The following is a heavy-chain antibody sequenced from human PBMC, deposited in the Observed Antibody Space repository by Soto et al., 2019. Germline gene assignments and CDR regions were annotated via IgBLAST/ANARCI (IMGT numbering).Heavy chain of an antibody. Sequence: QVQLVESGGGVVQPGRSLRLSCAASGFTFNNYGMHWVRQAPGKGLEWVATISNDGSDKYYADSVKGRLTISRDNSKNTVYLQVNSLRAEEPAVYYCATDQGIAASHGIDWGQGTMVTVSS. V-gene: IGHV3-30*03. D-gene: IGHD6-13*01. J-gene: IGHJ3*01. CDR3: ATDQGIAASHGID. CDR1: GFTFNNYG. CDR2: ISNDGSDK.